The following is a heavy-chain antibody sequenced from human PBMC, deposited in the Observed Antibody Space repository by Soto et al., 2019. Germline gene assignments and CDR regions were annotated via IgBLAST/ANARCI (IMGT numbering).Heavy chain of an antibody. J-gene: IGHJ3*02. CDR3: ARDPNSNYIGDAFDI. D-gene: IGHD4-4*01. V-gene: IGHV3-21*01. CDR1: GFTFSSYS. Sequence: GGSLRLSCAASGFTFSSYSMNWVRQAPGKGLEWVSSISSSSSYIYYADSVKGRFTISRDNAKNSLYLQMNSLRAEDTAVYYCARDPNSNYIGDAFDIWGQGTMVTVSS. CDR2: ISSSSSYI.